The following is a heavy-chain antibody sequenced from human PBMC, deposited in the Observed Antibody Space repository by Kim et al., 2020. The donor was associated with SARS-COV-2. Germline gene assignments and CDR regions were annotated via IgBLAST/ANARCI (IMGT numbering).Heavy chain of an antibody. CDR2: IYYSGST. CDR3: ARVVFSDEHPAGLTFDY. D-gene: IGHD6-13*01. V-gene: IGHV4-59*13. Sequence: SETLSLTCTVSGGSISSYYWSWIRQPPGKGLEWIGYIYYSGSTNYNPSLKSRVTISVDTSKNQFSLKLSSVTAADTAVYYCARVVFSDEHPAGLTFDYWGQGTLVTVSS. CDR1: GGSISSYY. J-gene: IGHJ4*02.